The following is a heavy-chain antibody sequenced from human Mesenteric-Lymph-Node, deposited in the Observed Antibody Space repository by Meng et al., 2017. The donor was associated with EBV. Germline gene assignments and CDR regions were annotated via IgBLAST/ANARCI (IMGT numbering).Heavy chain of an antibody. V-gene: IGHV1-3*01. CDR1: GYTFTNYA. CDR3: AKSGSMWPSFDY. D-gene: IGHD1-7*01. CDR2: INAGNGNT. J-gene: IGHJ4*02. Sequence: QVQLVQSGAEVLQPAASVKVSCKASGYTFTNYALHWVRQAPRQRLEWMGWINAGNGNTKYSQIFQGRVTITRDTSASAAYMELSGLRSEDTAVYYCAKSGSMWPSFDYWGQGTLVTVS.